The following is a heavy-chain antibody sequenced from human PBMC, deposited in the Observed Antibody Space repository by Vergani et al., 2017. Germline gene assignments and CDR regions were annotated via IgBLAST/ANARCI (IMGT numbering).Heavy chain of an antibody. CDR2: INAGNGNT. V-gene: IGHV1-3*01. D-gene: IGHD6-6*01. CDR1: GYTFTSYA. CDR3: AIYSSSGVGFDY. Sequence: QVQLVHSGAEVKKPGASVKVSCKASGYTFTSYAMHWVRQAPGQRLEWTGWINAGNGNTKYSQKFQGRITITRDTSASTAYMELSSLRSEDTAVYYCAIYSSSGVGFDYWGQGTLVTVSS. J-gene: IGHJ4*02.